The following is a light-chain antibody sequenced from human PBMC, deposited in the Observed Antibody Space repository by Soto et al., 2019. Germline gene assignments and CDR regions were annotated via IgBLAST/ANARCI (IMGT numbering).Light chain of an antibody. Sequence: QSVLTQPASVSGSPGQSISISCTGSSSDVGAYNYVAWYQQKPGKAPKLLIYEVDNRPSGISHRFYGSKSGNTASLTISGLQTEDEADYYCSSYTVINTAVFGGGTKVTVL. CDR1: SSDVGAYNY. CDR3: SSYTVINTAV. CDR2: EVD. V-gene: IGLV2-14*01. J-gene: IGLJ3*02.